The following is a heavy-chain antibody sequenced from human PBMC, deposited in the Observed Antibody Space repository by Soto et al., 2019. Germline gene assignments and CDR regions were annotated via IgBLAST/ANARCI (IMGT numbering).Heavy chain of an antibody. CDR2: TYYRSKWYN. Sequence: SPTLSLTCAISGDSVSSNSAAWNWIRQSPSRGLEWLGRTYYRSKWYNDYAVSVKSRITINPDTSKNQFSLQLNSVTPEDTAVYYCAGSYSSSWDYYYYYMDVWGKGTTVTVSS. J-gene: IGHJ6*03. D-gene: IGHD6-13*01. V-gene: IGHV6-1*01. CDR1: GDSVSSNSAA. CDR3: AGSYSSSWDYYYYYMDV.